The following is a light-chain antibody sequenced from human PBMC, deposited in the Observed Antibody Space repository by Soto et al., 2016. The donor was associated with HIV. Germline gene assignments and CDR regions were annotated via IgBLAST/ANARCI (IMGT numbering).Light chain of an antibody. J-gene: IGKJ1*01. CDR2: KAS. CDR3: QQYNSYSPA. V-gene: IGKV1-5*03. CDR1: QSISSW. Sequence: DIQMTQSPSTLSASVGDRVTTTCRASQSISSWLAWYQQKPGKAPKLLIYKASSLESGVPSRFSGSGSGTEFTLTISSLQPDDFATYYCQQYNSYSPAFGQGTKVGIK.